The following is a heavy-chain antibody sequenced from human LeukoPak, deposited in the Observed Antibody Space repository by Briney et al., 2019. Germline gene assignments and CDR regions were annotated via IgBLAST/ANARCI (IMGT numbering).Heavy chain of an antibody. CDR1: GFTFSIYS. D-gene: IGHD4-17*01. CDR3: AKDMNTVTTTFDY. CDR2: ISSSSSYI. J-gene: IGHJ4*02. Sequence: GGSLRLSCAASGFTFSIYSMNWVRQAPGKGLEWVSSISSSSSYIYYADSVKGRFTISRDNAKNSLYLQMNSLRAEDTAVYYCAKDMNTVTTTFDYWGQGTLVTVSS. V-gene: IGHV3-21*01.